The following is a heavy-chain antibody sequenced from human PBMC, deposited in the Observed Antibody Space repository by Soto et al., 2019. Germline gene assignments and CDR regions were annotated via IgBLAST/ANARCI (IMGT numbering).Heavy chain of an antibody. CDR3: ARGTTHYYEYSSGFDP. CDR1: GFTFSSYG. V-gene: IGHV3-33*01. J-gene: IGHJ5*02. D-gene: IGHD6-19*01. CDR2: IWYDGSNK. Sequence: GGSLRLSCAASGFTFSSYGMHWVRQAPGKGLEWVAVIWYDGSNKYYADSVKGRFTISRDNSKNTLYLQMNSLRAEDTAVYYCARGTTHYYEYSSGFDPWGQGTLVTVAS.